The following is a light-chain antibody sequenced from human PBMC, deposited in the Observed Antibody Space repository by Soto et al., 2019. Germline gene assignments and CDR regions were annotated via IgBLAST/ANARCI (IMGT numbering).Light chain of an antibody. V-gene: IGLV1-47*01. CDR2: RSD. CDR1: SSIIGSNH. Sequence: QSVLTQPPSASGTPGQRATISCSGSSSIIGSNHVYWYQQFPGMAPKLLMYRSDQRPTGVPDRFSGSKSGTSASLAISGLRSDDEADYYCSARDDILSGVVFGGGTKLTVL. J-gene: IGLJ2*01. CDR3: SARDDILSGVV.